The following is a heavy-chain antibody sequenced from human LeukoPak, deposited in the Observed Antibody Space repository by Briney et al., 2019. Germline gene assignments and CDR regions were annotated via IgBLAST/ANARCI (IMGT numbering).Heavy chain of an antibody. CDR1: GYTFTSYY. Sequence: ASVKVSCKASGYTFTSYYMHWVRQAPGQGLEWMRIINPSGGSTSYAQKFQGRVTMTRDTSTSTVYMELSSLRSEDTAVYYCARGFGYGDYVRPWSFDYWGQGTLVTVSS. J-gene: IGHJ4*02. CDR2: INPSGGST. D-gene: IGHD4-17*01. CDR3: ARGFGYGDYVRPWSFDY. V-gene: IGHV1-46*01.